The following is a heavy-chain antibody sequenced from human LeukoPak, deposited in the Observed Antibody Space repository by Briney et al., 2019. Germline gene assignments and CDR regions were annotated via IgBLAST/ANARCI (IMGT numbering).Heavy chain of an antibody. D-gene: IGHD6-6*01. CDR1: GFTFSSYW. J-gene: IGHJ4*02. CDR3: ARLIRIAARLDY. CDR2: INADGSST. V-gene: IGHV3-74*01. Sequence: GGSLRLSCAASGFTFSSYWMHWVRQVPGKGLVWVSRINADGSSTNYADSVKGRFTISRDNAKNSLYLQMNSLRAEDTAVYYCARLIRIAARLDYWGQGTLVTVSS.